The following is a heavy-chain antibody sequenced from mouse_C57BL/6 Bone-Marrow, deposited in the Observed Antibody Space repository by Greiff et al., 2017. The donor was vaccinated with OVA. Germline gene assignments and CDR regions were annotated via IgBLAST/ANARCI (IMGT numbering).Heavy chain of an antibody. D-gene: IGHD1-1*01. Sequence: EVQLQQSGAELVRPGASVKLSCTASGFNIKDDYMHWVKQRPEQGLEWIGWIDPENGDTEYASKFQGKATITADTSSNTAYLQISSLTSEDTAVYYCTKDYGSSYGYWGQGTTLTVSS. V-gene: IGHV14-4*01. J-gene: IGHJ2*01. CDR2: IDPENGDT. CDR3: TKDYGSSYGY. CDR1: GFNIKDDY.